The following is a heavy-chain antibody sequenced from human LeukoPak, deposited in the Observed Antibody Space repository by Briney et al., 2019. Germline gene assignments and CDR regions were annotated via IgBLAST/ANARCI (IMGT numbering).Heavy chain of an antibody. Sequence: GASVKVSCKASGYTFTSYYMHWVRQAPGQGLEWMGIINPSGGSTSYAQKFQGRVTMTRDTSTSTVYMELSSLRSEDTAVYYCASITMARGVSWPMDVWGQGTTVTVSS. J-gene: IGHJ6*02. CDR1: GYTFTSYY. D-gene: IGHD3-10*01. CDR2: INPSGGST. CDR3: ASITMARGVSWPMDV. V-gene: IGHV1-46*01.